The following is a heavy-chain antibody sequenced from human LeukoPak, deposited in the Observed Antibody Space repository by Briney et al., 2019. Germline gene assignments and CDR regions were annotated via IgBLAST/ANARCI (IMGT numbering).Heavy chain of an antibody. Sequence: GGSLGLSCAASGFTFSSYAMHWVRQAPGKGLEWVAVISYDGSNKYYADSVKGRFTISRDISTDTLWLQMDSLRTEDTAVYYCAKGPLRGTAAAIDYWGQGTLVTVSS. CDR3: AKGPLRGTAAAIDY. CDR2: ISYDGSNK. D-gene: IGHD2-2*01. V-gene: IGHV3-30*04. CDR1: GFTFSSYA. J-gene: IGHJ4*02.